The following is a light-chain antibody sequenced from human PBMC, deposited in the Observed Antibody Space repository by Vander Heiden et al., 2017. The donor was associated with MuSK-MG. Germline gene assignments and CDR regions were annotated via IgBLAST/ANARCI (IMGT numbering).Light chain of an antibody. CDR1: QSISSY. CDR2: AAS. J-gene: IGKJ4*01. Sequence: DIQMTQSPSSLSASVGDRVTITCRASQSISSYLNWYQQKPGKAPKLLIYAASRLQSGVPSRFSGSGSGTDFTLTISRLQPEDFATYYCQQRDSTPRTVGGGTKVEIK. V-gene: IGKV1-39*01. CDR3: QQRDSTPRT.